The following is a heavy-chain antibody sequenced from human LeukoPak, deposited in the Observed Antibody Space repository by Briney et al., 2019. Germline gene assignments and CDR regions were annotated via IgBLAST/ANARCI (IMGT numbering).Heavy chain of an antibody. D-gene: IGHD2/OR15-2a*01. J-gene: IGHJ5*02. CDR2: IHHRGTT. CDR3: AKNIAKTFDP. CDR1: GGSISSTNW. Sequence: SETLSLTCAVSGGSISSTNWWNWVRQPPGKGLEWIGEIHHRGTTNYNPSLKSRVTISVDKSKNQFSQKLSSVTAADTAVYYCAKNIAKTFDPWGQGTLVTVSS. V-gene: IGHV4-4*02.